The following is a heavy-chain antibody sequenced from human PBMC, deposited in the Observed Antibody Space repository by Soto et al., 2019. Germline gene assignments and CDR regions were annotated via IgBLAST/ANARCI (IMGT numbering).Heavy chain of an antibody. V-gene: IGHV5-51*01. CDR2: IDPGDSDT. CDR1: GYSFTNYW. CDR3: ARQYGYPGRFDY. D-gene: IGHD5-12*01. J-gene: IGHJ4*02. Sequence: GESLKIYFNCLGYSFTNYWISWVLQMPRKGLEWRVRIDPGDSDTRSSPSFQGQVTISADKAISTAYLQWSSLTASDTAMYYCARQYGYPGRFDYWGQGTLVTVSS.